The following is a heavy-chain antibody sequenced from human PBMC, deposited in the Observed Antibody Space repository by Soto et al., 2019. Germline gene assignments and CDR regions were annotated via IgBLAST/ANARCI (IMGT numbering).Heavy chain of an antibody. D-gene: IGHD3-9*01. CDR3: ASGTSITIFWPLDY. CDR1: GFTVSRYA. J-gene: IGHJ4*02. V-gene: IGHV3-64*01. CDR2: ISSNGGST. Sequence: GGALRLSCAASGFTVSRYAMHWVRQAPGKGLEYVSAISSNGGSTYYANSVKGRFTISRDNSKNTLYLQMGSLRAEDMAVYYCASGTSITIFWPLDYWGQGTLVTVSS.